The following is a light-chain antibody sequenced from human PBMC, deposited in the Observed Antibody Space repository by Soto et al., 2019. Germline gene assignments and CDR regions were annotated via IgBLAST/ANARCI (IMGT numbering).Light chain of an antibody. CDR2: DVS. V-gene: IGLV2-11*01. CDR1: SSDVGTYDF. Sequence: QSVLAQPRSVSGSPGQSVTISCTGTSSDVGTYDFVSWYQQHPGKAPRLMIFDVSERSSGVPDRFSGSKSGNTASLTISGLQAEDEADYYCCLYAVTFYVFGTGTKVTVL. CDR3: CLYAVTFYV. J-gene: IGLJ1*01.